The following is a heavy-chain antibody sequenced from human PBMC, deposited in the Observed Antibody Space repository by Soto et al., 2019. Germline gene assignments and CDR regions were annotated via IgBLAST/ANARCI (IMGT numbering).Heavy chain of an antibody. V-gene: IGHV2-5*02. Sequence: SGPTLVNPTQTLTLTCRFSGFSLRSSGVGVGWVRQPPGKALEWLALLYWDDDKRYSPSLRSRLTIAKDISEKQVVLTMTNIDTVDTATYYCVQSRCGGDCLEIYSSHAYNGLDVWGQGTTVTVSS. CDR3: VQSRCGGDCLEIYSSHAYNGLDV. D-gene: IGHD2-21*02. CDR2: LYWDDDK. CDR1: GFSLRSSGVG. J-gene: IGHJ6*02.